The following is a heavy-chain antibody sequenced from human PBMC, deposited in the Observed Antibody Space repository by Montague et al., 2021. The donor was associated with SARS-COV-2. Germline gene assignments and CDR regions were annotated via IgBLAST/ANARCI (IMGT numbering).Heavy chain of an antibody. CDR2: IYYSGXT. CDR3: ARQPTRGITIFGVVTDYGMDV. V-gene: IGHV4-39*01. CDR1: GGSISSSSYY. D-gene: IGHD3-3*01. Sequence: SETLSLTCTVSGGSISSSSYYWGWIRQPPGKGLEWIGYIYYSGXTXYXXXXKXRVTISADTSKNQFSLKLSSVTAADTAVYYCARQPTRGITIFGVVTDYGMDVWGQGTTVTVSS. J-gene: IGHJ6*02.